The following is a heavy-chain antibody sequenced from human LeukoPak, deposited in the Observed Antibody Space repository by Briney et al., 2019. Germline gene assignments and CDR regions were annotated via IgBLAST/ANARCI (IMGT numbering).Heavy chain of an antibody. CDR3: ASPTTQQLVPEAWYFDL. CDR2: ISSSGSTI. J-gene: IGHJ2*01. V-gene: IGHV3-48*04. D-gene: IGHD6-13*01. Sequence: GGSLRLSCAASGFTFSSYSMNWVRQAPRKGLEWVSYISSSGSTIYYADSVKGRFTISRDNAKNSLYLQMNSLRAEDTAVYYCASPTTQQLVPEAWYFDLWGRGTLVTVSS. CDR1: GFTFSSYS.